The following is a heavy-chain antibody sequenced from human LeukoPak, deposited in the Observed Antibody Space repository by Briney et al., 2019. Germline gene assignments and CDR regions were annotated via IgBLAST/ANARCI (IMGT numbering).Heavy chain of an antibody. D-gene: IGHD3-16*01. CDR3: AGGPDYYYYYMDV. J-gene: IGHJ6*03. CDR1: GFTFSSYG. CDR2: IRYDGSNK. Sequence: QPGRSLRLSCAASGFTFSSYGMHWVRQAPGKGLEWVAFIRYDGSNKYYADSVKGRFTISRDNSKNTLYLQMNSLRAEDTAVYYCAGGPDYYYYYMDVWGKGTTVTISS. V-gene: IGHV3-30*02.